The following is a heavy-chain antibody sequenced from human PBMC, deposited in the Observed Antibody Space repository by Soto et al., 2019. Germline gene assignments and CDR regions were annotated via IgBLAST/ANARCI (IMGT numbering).Heavy chain of an antibody. J-gene: IGHJ4*02. Sequence: GGSLRLSCAASGFTFSSYGMHWVRQAPGKGLEWVAVIWYDGSNKYYADSVKGRFTISRDNSKNTLYLQMNSLRAEDTAVYYCARDVLGYCSGGSCSMVYWGQGTLVTVSS. V-gene: IGHV3-33*01. CDR1: GFTFSSYG. CDR3: ARDVLGYCSGGSCSMVY. D-gene: IGHD2-15*01. CDR2: IWYDGSNK.